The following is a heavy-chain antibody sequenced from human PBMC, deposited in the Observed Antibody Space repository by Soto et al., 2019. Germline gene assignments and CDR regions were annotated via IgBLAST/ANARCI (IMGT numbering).Heavy chain of an antibody. Sequence: ASVKVSCKASGYTFTSYGISWLRQAPGQGLEWMGWISAYNGNTNYAQKLQGRVTMTTDTSTSTAYMELRSLRSDDTAVYYCARYCSSTSCQYYYGMDVWGQGTTVTVSS. D-gene: IGHD2-2*01. CDR2: ISAYNGNT. J-gene: IGHJ6*02. CDR3: ARYCSSTSCQYYYGMDV. V-gene: IGHV1-18*04. CDR1: GYTFTSYG.